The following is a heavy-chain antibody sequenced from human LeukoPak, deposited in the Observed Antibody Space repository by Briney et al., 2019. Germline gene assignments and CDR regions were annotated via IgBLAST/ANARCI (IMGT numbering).Heavy chain of an antibody. CDR1: GGTFSSYA. D-gene: IGHD1-26*01. J-gene: IGHJ6*02. CDR2: IIPIFGTA. Sequence: ASVKVSCKASGGTFSSYAISWVRQAPGQGLEWMGGIIPIFGTANYAQKFQGRVTITADESTSTAYMELSSLRSEDTAVYYCARDSWELKNYYGMDVWGQGTTVTVSS. V-gene: IGHV1-69*13. CDR3: ARDSWELKNYYGMDV.